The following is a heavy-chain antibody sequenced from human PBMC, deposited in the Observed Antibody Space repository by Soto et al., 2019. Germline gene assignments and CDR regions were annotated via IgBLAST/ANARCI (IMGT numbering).Heavy chain of an antibody. CDR1: GYTFTSYA. CDR3: ARELLRIGFGDYYMDV. V-gene: IGHV1-3*01. J-gene: IGHJ6*03. D-gene: IGHD3-10*01. CDR2: INAGNGNT. Sequence: ASVKVSCKASGYTFTSYAMHWVRQAPGQRLEWMGWINAGNGNTKYSQKFQGRVTITRDTSASTAYMELSSLRSEDTAVFYCARELLRIGFGDYYMDVWGKGTRVTVSS.